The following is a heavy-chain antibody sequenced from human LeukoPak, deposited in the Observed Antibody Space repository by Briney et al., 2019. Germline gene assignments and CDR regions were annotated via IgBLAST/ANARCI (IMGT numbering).Heavy chain of an antibody. J-gene: IGHJ4*02. V-gene: IGHV3-33*06. CDR1: GFIFSNYA. Sequence: PRGSLRLACAASGFIFSNYAMHWVRQAPGKGLEWVAVIWYDGTNKYYADSVKGRFTISRDNSKNTLYLQMNSLRAEDTAVYYCAKDTLDSSGYCFDYWGQGTLVTVSS. CDR2: IWYDGTNK. CDR3: AKDTLDSSGYCFDY. D-gene: IGHD3-22*01.